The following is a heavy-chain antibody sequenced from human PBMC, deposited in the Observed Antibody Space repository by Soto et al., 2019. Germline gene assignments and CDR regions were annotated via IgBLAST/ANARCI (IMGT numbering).Heavy chain of an antibody. CDR2: IYPGDSDT. CDR1: GYSFTSYW. J-gene: IGHJ5*02. V-gene: IGHV5-51*01. D-gene: IGHD2-15*01. CDR3: ARNFQYCSGGSCSANWFDP. Sequence: PGESLKISCKGSGYSFTSYWIGWVRQMPGKGLEWMGIIYPGDSDTRYSPSFQGQVTISADKSISTAYLQWSSLKASDTAMYYCARNFQYCSGGSCSANWFDPWGQGTLVTVSS.